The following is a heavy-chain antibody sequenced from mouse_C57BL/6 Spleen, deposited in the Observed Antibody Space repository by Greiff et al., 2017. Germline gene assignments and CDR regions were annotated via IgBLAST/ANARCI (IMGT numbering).Heavy chain of an antibody. CDR1: GYTFTDYE. V-gene: IGHV1-15*01. D-gene: IGHD1-1*01. CDR2: IDPETGGT. J-gene: IGHJ2*01. Sequence: VQLQQSGAELVRPGASVTLSCKASGYTFTDYEMHWVKQTPVHGLEWIGAIDPETGGTAYNQKFKGKAILTADKSSSPAYMELRILTSEDSAVYYCTSTVRALAYWGQGTTLTVSS. CDR3: TSTVRALAY.